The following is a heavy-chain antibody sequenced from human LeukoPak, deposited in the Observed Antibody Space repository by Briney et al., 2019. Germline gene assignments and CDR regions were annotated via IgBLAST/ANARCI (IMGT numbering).Heavy chain of an antibody. V-gene: IGHV4-34*01. CDR3: TRDRSALDT. CDR1: GGSFSGYY. CDR2: INHSGST. Sequence: KASETLSLTCAVYGGSFSGYYWSWIRQPPGKGLEWIGEINHSGSTNYNPSLKSRVTISGDTSKNQFSLKLSYVTAADTAVYYCTRDRSALDTWGQGTMVTVSS. J-gene: IGHJ3*02.